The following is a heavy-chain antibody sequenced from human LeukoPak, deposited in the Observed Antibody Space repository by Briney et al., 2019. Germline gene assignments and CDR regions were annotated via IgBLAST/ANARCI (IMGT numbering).Heavy chain of an antibody. D-gene: IGHD3-9*01. Sequence: SETLSLTCTVSGGSISSSSYYWGWIRQPPGKGLEWIGSIYYSGSTYYNPSLKSRVTISVDTSKNQFSLKLSSVTAADTAVYYCARDHFAYYDILTGHWYFDLWGRGTLVTVSS. CDR1: GGSISSSSYY. J-gene: IGHJ2*01. V-gene: IGHV4-39*07. CDR3: ARDHFAYYDILTGHWYFDL. CDR2: IYYSGST.